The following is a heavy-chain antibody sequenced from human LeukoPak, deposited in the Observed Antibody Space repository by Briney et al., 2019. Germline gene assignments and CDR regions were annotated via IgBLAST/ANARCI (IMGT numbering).Heavy chain of an antibody. D-gene: IGHD3-22*01. Sequence: GASVKVSCKASGGTFSSYAISWVRQAPGQGLEWMGGIIPIFGTANYAQKFQGRVTITADESTSTAYMELSSLRSEDTAVYYCARDVRYYDSSPPQAFDIWGQGTMVTVSS. CDR3: ARDVRYYDSSPPQAFDI. J-gene: IGHJ3*02. CDR1: GGTFSSYA. CDR2: IIPIFGTA. V-gene: IGHV1-69*13.